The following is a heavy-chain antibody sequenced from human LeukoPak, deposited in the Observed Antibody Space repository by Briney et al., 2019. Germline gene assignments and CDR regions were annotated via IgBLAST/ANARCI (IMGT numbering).Heavy chain of an antibody. Sequence: ASVKVSCKASGYTFTSYGISWVRQAPGQGLEWMGWISAYNGNTNYAQKLQGRVTMTTDTSTSTAYMELRSLRSDDTAVYYCARGGVQLERRGYYYGMDVWGKGTTVTVSS. D-gene: IGHD1-1*01. CDR1: GYTFTSYG. CDR3: ARGGVQLERRGYYYGMDV. CDR2: ISAYNGNT. J-gene: IGHJ6*04. V-gene: IGHV1-18*04.